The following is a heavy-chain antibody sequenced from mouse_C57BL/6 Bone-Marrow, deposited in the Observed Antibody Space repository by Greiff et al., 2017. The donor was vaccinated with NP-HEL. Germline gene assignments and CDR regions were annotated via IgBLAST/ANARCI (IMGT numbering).Heavy chain of an antibody. CDR3: ARPDGYSAWFAY. CDR2: ISSGGSYT. Sequence: EVNLVESGGDLVKPGGSLKLSCAASGFTFSSYGMSWVRQTPDKRLEWVATISSGGSYTYYPDSVKGRFTISRDNAKNTLYLQMSSLKSEDTAMYYCARPDGYSAWFAYWGQGTLVTVSA. CDR1: GFTFSSYG. J-gene: IGHJ3*01. V-gene: IGHV5-6*01. D-gene: IGHD2-3*01.